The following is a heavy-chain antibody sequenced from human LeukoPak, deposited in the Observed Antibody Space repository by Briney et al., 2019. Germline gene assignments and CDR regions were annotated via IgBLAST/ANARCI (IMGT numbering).Heavy chain of an antibody. Sequence: PSETLSLTCAVSGGSISSGGYSWSWIRLQPGKGLEWIGYIYHSGSTYYNPSLKSRVTISVDTSKNQFSLKLSSVTAADTAVYYCARDGSYYYGSGSKPYYFDYWGQGTLVTVSS. CDR3: ARDGSYYYGSGSKPYYFDY. D-gene: IGHD3-10*01. J-gene: IGHJ4*02. CDR2: IYHSGST. CDR1: GGSISSGGYS. V-gene: IGHV4-30-2*01.